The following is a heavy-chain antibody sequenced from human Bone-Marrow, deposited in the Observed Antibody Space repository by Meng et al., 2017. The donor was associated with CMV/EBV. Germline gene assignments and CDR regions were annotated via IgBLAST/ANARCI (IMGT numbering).Heavy chain of an antibody. V-gene: IGHV3-53*01. CDR3: AGGGSGGYGYY. CDR2: MYSGGTT. Sequence: ELQVVVSGGGVVQSWGSLSLSRACSGSSVSGNYMSWVRQAPGKGLEWVSVMYSGGTTYYADSVKGRFTISRDNSKNTLYLQMNSLRAEDSAVYYCAGGGSGGYGYYWGQGTLVTVSS. J-gene: IGHJ4*02. D-gene: IGHD3-10*01. CDR1: GSSVSGNY.